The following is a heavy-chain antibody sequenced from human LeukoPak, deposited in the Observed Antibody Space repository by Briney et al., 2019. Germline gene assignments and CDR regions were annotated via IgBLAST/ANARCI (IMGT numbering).Heavy chain of an antibody. J-gene: IGHJ2*01. CDR1: GFTVSSNY. V-gene: IGHV3-66*01. Sequence: GGSLRLSCAASGFTVSSNYMNWVRQAPGKGLEWVSVIYSGGNTYYADSVKGRFTISRDNSKNTLYLQMNSLRAEDTAVYYCASLVGTSKTYFDLWGRGTLVTVSS. CDR2: IYSGGNT. CDR3: ASLVGTSKTYFDL. D-gene: IGHD1-26*01.